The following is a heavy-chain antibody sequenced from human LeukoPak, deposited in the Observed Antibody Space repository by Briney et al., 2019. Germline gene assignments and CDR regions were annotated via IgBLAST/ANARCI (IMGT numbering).Heavy chain of an antibody. J-gene: IGHJ6*03. CDR1: GGSFSGYY. Sequence: PSETLSLTCAVYGGSFSGYYWSWIRQPPGKGLEWIGETNHSGSTNYNPSLKSRVTISVDTSKNQFSLKLSSVTAADTAVYYCARSGGYSYGYSRYYYYYMDVWGKGTTVTISS. CDR3: ARSGGYSYGYSRYYYYYMDV. V-gene: IGHV4-34*01. CDR2: TNHSGST. D-gene: IGHD5-18*01.